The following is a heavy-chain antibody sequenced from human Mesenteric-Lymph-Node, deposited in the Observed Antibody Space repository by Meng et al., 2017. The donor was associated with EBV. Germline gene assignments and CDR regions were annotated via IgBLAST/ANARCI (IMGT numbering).Heavy chain of an antibody. Sequence: QVKRKEPGPGLVKPSGTLSLPCNVSGDAVSSGNNYLSWIRQSPGRGLEWIGNIYFTGSTFYNPALKSRVTISGDTSKNQFSLKLTSVTAADTAVYYCAREGTTVTRWFDPWGPGTLVTVSS. D-gene: IGHD4-11*01. CDR1: GDAVSSGNNY. CDR2: IYFTGST. CDR3: AREGTTVTRWFDP. J-gene: IGHJ5*02. V-gene: IGHV4-61*01.